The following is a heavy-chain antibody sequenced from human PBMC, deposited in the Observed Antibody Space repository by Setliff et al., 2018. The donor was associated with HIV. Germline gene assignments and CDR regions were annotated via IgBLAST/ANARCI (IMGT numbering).Heavy chain of an antibody. V-gene: IGHV4-31*03. D-gene: IGHD3-10*01. CDR2: IYNTGST. Sequence: ASETLSLTCTVTGGSISSGGFYWTWIRQHPGKGLEWIGYIYNTGSTYHSPSLESRVTISVDTSKNQFSLRVNSVTAADTAVYYCARAYFGSGIYYWGQGTLVTVSS. J-gene: IGHJ4*02. CDR3: ARAYFGSGIYY. CDR1: GGSISSGGFY.